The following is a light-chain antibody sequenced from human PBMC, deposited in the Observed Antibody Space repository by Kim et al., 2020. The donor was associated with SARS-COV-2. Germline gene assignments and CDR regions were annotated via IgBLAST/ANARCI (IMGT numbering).Light chain of an antibody. J-gene: IGLJ3*02. Sequence: QRVTISGTGSSSNIGAGFDVQWYQQLPGTAPKLLIYGDTHRPSGVPDRFSGSTSGASTSLAITGLQAEDGADYYCQSYDRSLNGWVFGGGTQLTVL. CDR3: QSYDRSLNGWV. V-gene: IGLV1-40*03. CDR1: SSNIGAGFD. CDR2: GDT.